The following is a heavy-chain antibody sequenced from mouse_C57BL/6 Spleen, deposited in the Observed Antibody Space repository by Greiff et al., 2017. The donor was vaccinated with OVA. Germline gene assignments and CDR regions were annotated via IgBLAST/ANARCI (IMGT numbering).Heavy chain of an antibody. J-gene: IGHJ4*01. CDR3: AVQTGTGAMDY. CDR2: ISNLAYSI. V-gene: IGHV5-15*01. CDR1: GFTFSDYG. Sequence: EVKLVESGGGLVQPGGSLKLSCAASGFTFSDYGMAWVRQAPRKGPEWVAFISNLAYSIYYADTVTGRFTISRENAKNTLYLEVSSLRSEDTAMYYWAVQTGTGAMDYWGQGTSVTVSS. D-gene: IGHD4-1*01.